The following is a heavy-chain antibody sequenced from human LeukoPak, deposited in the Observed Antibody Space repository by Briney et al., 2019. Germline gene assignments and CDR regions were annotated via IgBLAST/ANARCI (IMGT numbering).Heavy chain of an antibody. J-gene: IGHJ4*02. D-gene: IGHD4-11*01. CDR3: AREYSNSEPYYFDY. Sequence: SETLSLTCTVSGASISTYYWSWIRQPAGKGLEWIGRSYTSGSTNYNPSLKSRVTMSVDTSKNQFSLKLRSVTAADTAVYYCAREYSNSEPYYFDYWGQGTPVTVSS. V-gene: IGHV4-4*07. CDR2: SYTSGST. CDR1: GASISTYY.